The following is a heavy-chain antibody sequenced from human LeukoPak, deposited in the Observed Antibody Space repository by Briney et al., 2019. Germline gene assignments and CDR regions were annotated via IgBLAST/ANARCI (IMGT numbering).Heavy chain of an antibody. CDR2: INSDGSST. J-gene: IGHJ6*03. V-gene: IGHV3-74*01. CDR1: GFTFSSYW. Sequence: GGSLRLSCAASGFTFSSYWMYWVRQAPGKGLVWVSRINSDGSSTSYADSVKGRFTISRDNAKNTLYLQMNSLRAEDTAVYYCARAGIAAAGTSLKMVYYYYYYMDVWGKGTTVTVSS. D-gene: IGHD6-13*01. CDR3: ARAGIAAAGTSLKMVYYYYYYMDV.